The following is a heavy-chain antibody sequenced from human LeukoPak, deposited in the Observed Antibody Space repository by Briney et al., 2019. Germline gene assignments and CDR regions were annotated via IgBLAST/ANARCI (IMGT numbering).Heavy chain of an antibody. CDR2: ISSSGSTI. J-gene: IGHJ3*02. CDR1: GFTFSSYA. D-gene: IGHD3-3*01. V-gene: IGHV3-48*04. CDR3: ARGLGDFWSGFDAFDI. Sequence: GGSLRLSCAASGFTFSSYAMHWVRQAPGKGLEWVSYISSSGSTIYYADSVKGRFTISRDNAKNSLYLQMNSLRAEDTAVYYCARGLGDFWSGFDAFDIWGQGTMVTVSS.